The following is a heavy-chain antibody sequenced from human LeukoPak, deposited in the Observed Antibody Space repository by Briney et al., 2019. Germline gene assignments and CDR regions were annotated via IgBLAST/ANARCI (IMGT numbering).Heavy chain of an antibody. CDR2: INHSGST. CDR3: ARGIVGATYHFDY. Sequence: SETLSLTCSVSGGSIRSFYWSWIRQPPGKGLEWIGEINHSGSTNYNPSLKSRVTISVDTSKNQFSLKLSSVTAADTAVYYCARGIVGATYHFDYWGQGTLVTVSS. D-gene: IGHD1-26*01. J-gene: IGHJ4*02. V-gene: IGHV4-34*01. CDR1: GGSIRSFY.